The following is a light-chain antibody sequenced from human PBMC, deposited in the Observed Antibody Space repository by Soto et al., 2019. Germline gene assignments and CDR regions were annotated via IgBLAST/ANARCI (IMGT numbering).Light chain of an antibody. CDR3: QQYNSYPWT. J-gene: IGKJ1*01. V-gene: IGKV1-5*03. Sequence: DIQMTQSPSTLSASVGDRVTVTCRAGQSINSRLAWYQQKPGKAPKLLIYKASNLESGVPSRFSGTGSGAEFTLTISSLQPADSATYYCQQYNSYPWTFGQGTEVEIK. CDR2: KAS. CDR1: QSINSR.